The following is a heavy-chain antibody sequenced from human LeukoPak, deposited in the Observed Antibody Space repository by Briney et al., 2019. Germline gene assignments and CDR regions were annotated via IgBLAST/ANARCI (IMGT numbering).Heavy chain of an antibody. CDR1: GYTFTSYG. V-gene: IGHV1-2*02. Sequence: GASVKVSCKASGYTFTSYGISWVRQAPGQGLEWMGWINPNSGGTNYAQKFQGRVTMTRDTSISTAYMELSRLRSDDTAVYYCASQCSTSCPNPDYWGQGTLVTVSS. D-gene: IGHD2-2*01. CDR2: INPNSGGT. CDR3: ASQCSTSCPNPDY. J-gene: IGHJ4*02.